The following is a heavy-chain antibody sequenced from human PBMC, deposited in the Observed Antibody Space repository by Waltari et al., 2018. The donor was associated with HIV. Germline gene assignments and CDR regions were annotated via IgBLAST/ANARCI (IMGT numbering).Heavy chain of an antibody. Sequence: QVQLKQWGAGVLKPSETLSLTCAVYSESFRGTNWSWIRQPPGEGLEWIGEVNHSGSTNYNPSLKSRVTISIDTSKKQFSLRLTSVTAADTALYYCARMPILGYGSYAFDSWGQGTLVTVSS. D-gene: IGHD6-13*01. CDR3: ARMPILGYGSYAFDS. J-gene: IGHJ4*02. CDR1: SESFRGTN. V-gene: IGHV4-34*01. CDR2: VNHSGST.